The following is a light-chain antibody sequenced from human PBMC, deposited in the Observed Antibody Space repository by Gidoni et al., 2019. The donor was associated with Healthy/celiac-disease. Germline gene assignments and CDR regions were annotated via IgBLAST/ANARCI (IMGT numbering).Light chain of an antibody. J-gene: IGLJ3*02. CDR3: AAWDDSLNGRGV. V-gene: IGLV1-44*01. Sequence: QSVLTQPPSSSRTPGQRVTISCSGSSSNIGSNTVNWYQQLPGTAPKLLIYSNNQRPSGVPDRFSGSKSGTSASLAISGLQSEDEDDYYCAAWDDSLNGRGVFGGGTKLTVL. CDR2: SNN. CDR1: SSNIGSNT.